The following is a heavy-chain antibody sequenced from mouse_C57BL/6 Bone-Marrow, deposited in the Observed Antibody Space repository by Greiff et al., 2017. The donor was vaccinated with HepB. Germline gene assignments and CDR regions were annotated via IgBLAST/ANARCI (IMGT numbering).Heavy chain of an antibody. Sequence: QVQLKQSGAELARPGASVKLSCKASGYTFTSYGISWVKQRTGQGLEWIGEIYPRSGNTYYNEKFKGKATLTADKSSSTAYMELRSLTSEDAAVYICAREGDDYYFDYWGQGTTLTVSS. D-gene: IGHD2-4*01. J-gene: IGHJ2*01. CDR1: GYTFTSYG. V-gene: IGHV1-81*01. CDR2: IYPRSGNT. CDR3: AREGDDYYFDY.